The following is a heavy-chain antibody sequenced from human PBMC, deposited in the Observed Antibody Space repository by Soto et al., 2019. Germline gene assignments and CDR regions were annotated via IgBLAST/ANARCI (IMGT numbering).Heavy chain of an antibody. CDR1: GFSLNTSGVG. D-gene: IGHD3-3*01. V-gene: IGHV2-5*01. J-gene: IGHJ5*02. CDR2: IYWKDDK. CDR3: PHRTYDFWSGSNWFDP. Sequence: SGPTLVNPTQTLTLTCTFSGFSLNTSGVGVGWIRQPPGKALEWLALIYWKDDKRYSPSLKSRLTITKDTSKNQVVLTMTNMEPVDTATYYCPHRTYDFWSGSNWFDPWGQGTLVTVSS.